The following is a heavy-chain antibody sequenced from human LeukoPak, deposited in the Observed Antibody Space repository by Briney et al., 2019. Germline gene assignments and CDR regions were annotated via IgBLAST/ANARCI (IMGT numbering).Heavy chain of an antibody. CDR3: TSSPYGGYGHY. D-gene: IGHD5-12*01. V-gene: IGHV3-74*01. J-gene: IGHJ4*02. Sequence: GGSLRLSCAASGFSFSSNWMHWVRHAPGKGLVWVSRINSVGSTTTYADSVKGRFTISRDNAKNTLYLQMNSLRAEDTAVYYCTSSPYGGYGHYWGQGTLVTVSS. CDR2: INSVGSTT. CDR1: GFSFSSNW.